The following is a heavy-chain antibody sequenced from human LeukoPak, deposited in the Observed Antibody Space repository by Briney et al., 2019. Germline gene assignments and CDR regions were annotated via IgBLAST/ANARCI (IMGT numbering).Heavy chain of an antibody. V-gene: IGHV1-18*01. CDR3: ARVQYYYDSSGYYSFKGY. J-gene: IGHJ4*02. CDR1: GYTFTSYG. D-gene: IGHD3-22*01. Sequence: ASVKVSCKASGYTFTSYGISWVRQAPGQGLEWMGWISAYNGNTNYAQKLQGRVTMTTDTSTSTAYMELRSLRSDDTAVYYCARVQYYYDSSGYYSFKGYWGQGTLVTVSS. CDR2: ISAYNGNT.